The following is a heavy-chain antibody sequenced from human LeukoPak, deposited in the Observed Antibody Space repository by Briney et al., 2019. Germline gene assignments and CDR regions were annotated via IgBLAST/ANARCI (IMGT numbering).Heavy chain of an antibody. Sequence: GVSLRPSCAASGFTFSSYGMHWVRQAPGKGLEWVAVISYDGSNKYYADSVKGRFTISRDNSKNTLYLQMNSLRAEDTAVYYCAKDYGSGDNYFDYWGQGTLVTVSS. CDR1: GFTFSSYG. CDR3: AKDYGSGDNYFDY. V-gene: IGHV3-30*18. CDR2: ISYDGSNK. J-gene: IGHJ4*02. D-gene: IGHD3-10*01.